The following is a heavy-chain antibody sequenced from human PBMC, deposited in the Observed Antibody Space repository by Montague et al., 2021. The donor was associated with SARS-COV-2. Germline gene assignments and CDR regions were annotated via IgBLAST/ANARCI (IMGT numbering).Heavy chain of an antibody. CDR3: ARVHYYTGYVDS. D-gene: IGHD3-22*01. CDR2: IYYSGST. J-gene: IGHJ4*02. CDR1: GGSISTYY. Sequence: SETLSLTCTVSGGSISTYYWSWIRQSPGKGLEWIGYIYYSGSTDYNPSLNSRVTLSLDTSKNQFSLNLRSVTAADTAFYYCARVHYYTGYVDSWGQGTLVRVSS. V-gene: IGHV4-59*01.